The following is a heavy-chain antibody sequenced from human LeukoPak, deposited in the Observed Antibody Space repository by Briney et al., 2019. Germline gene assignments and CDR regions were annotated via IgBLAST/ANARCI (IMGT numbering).Heavy chain of an antibody. J-gene: IGHJ6*03. CDR3: ARDRGIRFLGGFYSYYMDV. D-gene: IGHD3-10*01. CDR2: IYTSGTT. CDR1: GDPINSGVYQ. V-gene: IGHV4-61*02. Sequence: TLSLTCTVSGDPINSGVYQWTWIRQSAGKGLEWIGRIYTSGTTDYNPSLKSRVTISLDTSKNRFFLKLDSVTAADTALYYCARDRGIRFLGGFYSYYMDVWGEGTAVTVSS.